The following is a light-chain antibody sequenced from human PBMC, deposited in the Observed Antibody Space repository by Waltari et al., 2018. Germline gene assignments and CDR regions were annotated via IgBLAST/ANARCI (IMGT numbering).Light chain of an antibody. Sequence: DIQMTQSQSHLSASVGDTVNVTCRASQGISNYLAWYQQKPGKAPKPLIYYASNLESGVPSRFSGSGSGTDFTLTISSLQPEDFATYYCQQHNSYPHTFGQGTKVEIK. V-gene: IGKV1-16*01. CDR2: YAS. CDR1: QGISNY. J-gene: IGKJ2*01. CDR3: QQHNSYPHT.